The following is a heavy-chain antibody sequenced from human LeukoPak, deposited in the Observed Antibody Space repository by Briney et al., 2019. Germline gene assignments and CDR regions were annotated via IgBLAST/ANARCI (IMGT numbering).Heavy chain of an antibody. CDR1: GYTFTGYY. V-gene: IGHV1-18*04. D-gene: IGHD4-17*01. Sequence: ASVKVSCKASGYTFTGYYMHWVRQAPGQGLEWMGWISAYNGNTNYAQKLQGRVTMTTDTSTSTAYMELRSLRSDDTAVYYCAREQETVTNFFDYWGQGTLVTVSS. CDR3: AREQETVTNFFDY. J-gene: IGHJ4*02. CDR2: ISAYNGNT.